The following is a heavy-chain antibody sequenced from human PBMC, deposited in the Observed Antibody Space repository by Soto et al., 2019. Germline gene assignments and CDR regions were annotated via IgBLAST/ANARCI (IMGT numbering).Heavy chain of an antibody. CDR1: GGSISSGGYS. J-gene: IGHJ5*02. Sequence: QLQLQESGSGLVKPSQTLSLTCAVSGGSISSGGYSWSWIRQPPGKGLEWIGYIYHSGSTYYNPSLKSRVTISVDRSKNQFSLKLSSVTAADTAVYYCARAIRFLEWGDNWFDPWGQGTLVTVSS. CDR2: IYHSGST. V-gene: IGHV4-30-2*01. D-gene: IGHD3-3*01. CDR3: ARAIRFLEWGDNWFDP.